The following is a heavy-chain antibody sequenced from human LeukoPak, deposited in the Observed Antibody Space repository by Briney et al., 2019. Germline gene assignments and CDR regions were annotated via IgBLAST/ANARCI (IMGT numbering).Heavy chain of an antibody. CDR3: ARDWGVGGRPGYMDV. Sequence: SETLSLTCTVSGGSISNKYGSWIRQPPGKGLEWIGYIYYSGNTNYNPSLKSRGTILVDTSKNQGSLKLSSVTAADTAVYFCARDWGVGGRPGYMDVWGKGTTVTVSS. CDR2: IYYSGNT. V-gene: IGHV4-59*01. J-gene: IGHJ6*03. CDR1: GGSISNKY. D-gene: IGHD6-6*01.